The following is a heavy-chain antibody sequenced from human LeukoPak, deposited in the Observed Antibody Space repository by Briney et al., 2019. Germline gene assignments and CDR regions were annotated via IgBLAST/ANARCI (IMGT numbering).Heavy chain of an antibody. V-gene: IGHV4-39*01. D-gene: IGHD1-1*01. CDR2: IYYSGST. Sequence: SETLSLTCTVSGGSISSSSYYWGWIRQPPGKGLEWIGSIYYSGSTYYNPSLKSRVTISVDTSKNQFSLKLSSVTAADTAMYYCASHTLETGNGELFDYWGQGTLVTVSS. J-gene: IGHJ4*02. CDR1: GGSISSSSYY. CDR3: ASHTLETGNGELFDY.